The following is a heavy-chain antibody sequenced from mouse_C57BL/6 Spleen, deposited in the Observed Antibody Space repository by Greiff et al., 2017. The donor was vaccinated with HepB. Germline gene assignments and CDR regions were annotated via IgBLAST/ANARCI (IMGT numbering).Heavy chain of an antibody. CDR2: ISGGGGNT. CDR3: ARTDYYGFDY. D-gene: IGHD1-1*01. CDR1: GFTFSSYT. J-gene: IGHJ2*01. V-gene: IGHV5-9*01. Sequence: EVNVVESGGGLVKPGGSLKLSCAASGFTFSSYTMSWVRQTPEKRLEWVATISGGGGNTYYPDSVKGRFTISRDNAKNTLYLQMSSLRSEDTALYYCARTDYYGFDYWGQGTTLTVSS.